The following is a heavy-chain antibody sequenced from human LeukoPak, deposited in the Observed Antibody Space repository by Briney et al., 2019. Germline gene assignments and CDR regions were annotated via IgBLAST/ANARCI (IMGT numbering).Heavy chain of an antibody. J-gene: IGHJ5*02. CDR2: ITVSGSP. Sequence: PGGSLILSCAASGFTLSGHGMSWVRQAPGKGLEWVSGITVSGSPYYAVSVKGRFTISRDNPRNTLYLQLDSLRGEDTALYYCARGLAVAGTWWWFDPWGQGTLVTVSS. CDR3: ARGLAVAGTWWWFDP. D-gene: IGHD6-19*01. CDR1: GFTLSGHG. V-gene: IGHV3-23*01.